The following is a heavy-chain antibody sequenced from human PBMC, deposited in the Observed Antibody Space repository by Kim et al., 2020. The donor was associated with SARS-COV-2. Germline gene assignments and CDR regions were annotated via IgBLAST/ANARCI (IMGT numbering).Heavy chain of an antibody. V-gene: IGHV4-34*01. Sequence: SETLSLTCAVYGGSLSGYHWTWIRQAPGKGLEWIGEINHSGSTNCNPSLKSRVTISLDGSKNQFSVNLRSVTAADTAVYYCARGRAGVVPSPILGIGPNFELSDMDVWGQGTTVTVSS. CDR1: GGSLSGYH. J-gene: IGHJ6*02. D-gene: IGHD2-2*02. CDR3: ARGRAGVVPSPILGIGPNFELSDMDV. CDR2: INHSGST.